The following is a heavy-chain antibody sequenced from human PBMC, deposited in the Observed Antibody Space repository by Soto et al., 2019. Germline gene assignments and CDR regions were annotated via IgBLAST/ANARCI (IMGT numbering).Heavy chain of an antibody. V-gene: IGHV3-30*18. CDR3: AKGGGGARVDEPPYGMDV. CDR1: GFTFKNFF. CDR2: ITSGGRDT. D-gene: IGHD3-16*01. J-gene: IGHJ6*02. Sequence: QMQLVESGGGVVQPGRSLRLSCVGSGFTFKNFFMYWVRQTPGKGLEWVADITSGGRDTHYADSVRGRFTISRDDSKSTVYLQMNSLKSEDTAEYYCAKGGGGARVDEPPYGMDVWGQGATGSVSS.